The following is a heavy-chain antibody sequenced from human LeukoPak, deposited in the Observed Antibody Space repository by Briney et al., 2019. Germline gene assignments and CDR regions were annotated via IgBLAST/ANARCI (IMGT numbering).Heavy chain of an antibody. J-gene: IGHJ4*02. V-gene: IGHV3-15*01. D-gene: IGHD6-13*01. Sequence: PGGSLRLSCAASGFTFSNAWMSWVRQAPGKGLEWVGRIKSKTDGGTTDYAAPVKGRFTISRDDSKNTLYLQMNSLKTEDAAVYYCTTDPLPPLYSSSWYEGYWGQGTLVTVSS. CDR2: IKSKTDGGTT. CDR3: TTDPLPPLYSSSWYEGY. CDR1: GFTFSNAW.